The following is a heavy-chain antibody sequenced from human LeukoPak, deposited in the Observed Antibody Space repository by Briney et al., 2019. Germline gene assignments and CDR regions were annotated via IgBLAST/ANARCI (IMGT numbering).Heavy chain of an antibody. CDR2: ISESDITT. CDR1: GFTFSSYA. D-gene: IGHD3-16*01. V-gene: IGHV3-23*01. J-gene: IGHJ5*02. CDR3: ARGQVRYEA. Sequence: GGSLRLSCAASGFTFSSYAMTWVRQAPGKGLEWVSTISESDITTYYADSEKGRFTISRDNSKNTLYLQMNSLRAEDTALYYCARGQVRYEAWGQGTLVTVSS.